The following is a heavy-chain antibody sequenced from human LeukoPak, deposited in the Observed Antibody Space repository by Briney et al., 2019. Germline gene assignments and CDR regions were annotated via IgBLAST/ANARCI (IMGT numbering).Heavy chain of an antibody. CDR1: GFTFSSYG. CDR3: AKAWTAYYYDSSPAGTGAFDI. V-gene: IGHV3-30*02. Sequence: PGGSLRLSCAASGFTFSSYGMHWVRQAPGKGLEWVVFIRYDGGIKYYADSVKGRFTISRDNSKNTLYLHMNSLRPDDTAVYYCAKAWTAYYYDSSPAGTGAFDIWGQGTMVTVSS. CDR2: IRYDGGIK. D-gene: IGHD3-22*01. J-gene: IGHJ3*02.